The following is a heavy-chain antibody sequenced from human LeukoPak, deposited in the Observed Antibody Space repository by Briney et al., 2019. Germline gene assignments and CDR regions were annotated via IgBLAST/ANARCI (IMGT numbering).Heavy chain of an antibody. D-gene: IGHD7-27*01. CDR2: VNPNSGNT. J-gene: IGHJ6*03. CDR3: ARGLGSYYYYMDV. CDR1: GYTFTSYD. Sequence: ASVTVSFTASGYTFTSYDINWVRQATGQGLEWMGWVNPNSGNTGYAQKFQGRVTITRNTSISTAYMELSSLRSEDTAVYYCARGLGSYYYYMDVWGKGTTVTVSS. V-gene: IGHV1-8*03.